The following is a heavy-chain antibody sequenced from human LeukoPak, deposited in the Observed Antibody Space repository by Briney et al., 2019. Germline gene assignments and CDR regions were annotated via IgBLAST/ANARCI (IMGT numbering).Heavy chain of an antibody. V-gene: IGHV4-4*07. CDR3: ARDHCSGGSCYFPLDY. J-gene: IGHJ4*02. CDR1: GGSISSYY. CDR2: IYTSGST. Sequence: PSETLSLTCTVSGGSISSYYWSWIRQPDGKGLEWIGRIYTSGSTNYNPSLKSRVTMSVDTSKNQFSLKLSSVTAADTAVYYCARDHCSGGSCYFPLDYWGQGTLVTVSS. D-gene: IGHD2-15*01.